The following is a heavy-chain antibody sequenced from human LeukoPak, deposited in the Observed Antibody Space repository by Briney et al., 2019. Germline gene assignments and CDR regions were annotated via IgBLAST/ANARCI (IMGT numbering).Heavy chain of an antibody. CDR2: ISWNSGSI. Sequence: PGGSLRLSCAASGFTFDDYAMHWARQAPGKGLEWVSGISWNSGSIGYADSVKGRFTISRDNSKNTLYLQMNSLRAEDTAVYYCAIPIAVAGTVDYWGQGTLVTVSS. J-gene: IGHJ4*02. CDR1: GFTFDDYA. V-gene: IGHV3-9*01. CDR3: AIPIAVAGTVDY. D-gene: IGHD6-19*01.